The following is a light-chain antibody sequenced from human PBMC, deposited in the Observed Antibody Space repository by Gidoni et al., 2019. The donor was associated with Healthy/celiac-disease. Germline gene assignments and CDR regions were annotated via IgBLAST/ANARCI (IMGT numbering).Light chain of an antibody. CDR1: QSISSY. V-gene: IGKV1-39*01. CDR2: AAS. CDR3: QQSYSTPLLX. J-gene: IGKJ3*01. Sequence: DIQMTQSPSSLSASVGDRVTITCRASQSISSYLNWYQQKPGKAPKLLIYAASSLQSGVPSRFSGSGSGTDFTLTISSLQPEDFATYYCQQSYSTPLLXFXPGTKVDIK.